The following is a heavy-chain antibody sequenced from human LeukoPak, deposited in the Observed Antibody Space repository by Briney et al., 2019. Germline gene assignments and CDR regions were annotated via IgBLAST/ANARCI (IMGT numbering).Heavy chain of an antibody. J-gene: IGHJ4*02. CDR2: ITTNGGST. Sequence: PGGSLRLSCSASGFTFSSYAMHWVRQAPGKGLEYVSGITTNGGSTYYADSVKGRFTISRDNSKNTLYLQMSSPRPEDTSVYYCARTRDSSAYYTLDYWGQGTLVTVSS. CDR3: ARTRDSSAYYTLDY. V-gene: IGHV3-64D*09. CDR1: GFTFSSYA. D-gene: IGHD3-22*01.